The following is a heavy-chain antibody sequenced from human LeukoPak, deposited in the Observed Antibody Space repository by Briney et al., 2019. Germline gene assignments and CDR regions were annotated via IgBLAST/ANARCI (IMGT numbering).Heavy chain of an antibody. CDR3: ARDYAYNFDY. V-gene: IGHV3-7*01. CDR1: GFTFRTYW. J-gene: IGHJ4*02. D-gene: IGHD5-24*01. CDR2: IKEDGSKK. Sequence: PGGSLRLSCGASGFTFRTYWMSWVRQAPGKGLEWVANIKEDGSKKFYVDSVKGRFTISRDNAKSSLYLQMNTLRADDTAFYYCARDYAYNFDYWGQGTLVTVSS.